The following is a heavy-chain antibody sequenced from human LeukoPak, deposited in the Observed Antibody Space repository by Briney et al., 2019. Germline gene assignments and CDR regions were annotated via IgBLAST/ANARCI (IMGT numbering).Heavy chain of an antibody. Sequence: SETLSLTCAVYGASFNTYYWSWIRQSPEKGLEWIGDINHSGTTNYNPSLKSRVTISVDTSKNQFSLKLTSVTAADTAVYYCARDGSYSGDRPLDYWGQGTLVTVSS. J-gene: IGHJ4*02. V-gene: IGHV4-34*01. CDR1: GASFNTYY. CDR3: ARDGSYSGDRPLDY. CDR2: INHSGTT. D-gene: IGHD4-11*01.